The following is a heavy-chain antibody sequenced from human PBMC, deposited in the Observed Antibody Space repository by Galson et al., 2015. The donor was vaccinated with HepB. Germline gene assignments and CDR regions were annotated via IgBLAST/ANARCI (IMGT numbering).Heavy chain of an antibody. D-gene: IGHD6-25*01. CDR3: AREGPAPRSLDY. Sequence: SLRLSCAASGFTLTSYAMHWVRQAPGKGPEWVAVIGHDGDTKYYADSVRGRFTIPRDTSQNTLHLQMNGLRRDDTALYYCAREGPAPRSLDYWGQGTLVTVSP. V-gene: IGHV3-30-3*01. CDR1: GFTLTSYA. CDR2: IGHDGDTK. J-gene: IGHJ4*02.